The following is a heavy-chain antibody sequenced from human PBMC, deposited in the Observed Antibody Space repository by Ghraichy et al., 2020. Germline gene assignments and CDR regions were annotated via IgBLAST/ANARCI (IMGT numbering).Heavy chain of an antibody. CDR2: IKQDGSEK. Sequence: GESLNIACTASGFTFTTYWMTWVRQAPGKGLEWVGNIKQDGSEKYYGDSVKGRFAMSRDNAKNSLYLQMNSLRADDTAVYYCAREGFGWGSFDYWGQGTLVTVSS. J-gene: IGHJ4*02. V-gene: IGHV3-7*03. CDR1: GFTFTTYW. D-gene: IGHD3-10*01. CDR3: AREGFGWGSFDY.